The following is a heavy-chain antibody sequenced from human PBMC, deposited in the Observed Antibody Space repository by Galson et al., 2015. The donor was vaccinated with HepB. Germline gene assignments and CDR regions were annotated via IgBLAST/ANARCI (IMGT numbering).Heavy chain of an antibody. CDR3: ARHFDGYNDY. CDR1: GGSISSSSYY. D-gene: IGHD5-24*01. J-gene: IGHJ4*02. V-gene: IGHV4-39*01. CDR2: IYYSGST. Sequence: ETLSLTCTVSGGSISSSSYYWGWIRQPPGKGLEWIGSIYYSGSTYYNPSLKSRVTISVDTSKNQFSLKLSSVTAADTAVYYCARHFDGYNDYWGQGTLVTVSS.